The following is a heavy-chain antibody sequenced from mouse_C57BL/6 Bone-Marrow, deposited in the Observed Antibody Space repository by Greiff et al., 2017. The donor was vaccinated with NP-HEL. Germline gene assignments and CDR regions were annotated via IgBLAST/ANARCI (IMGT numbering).Heavy chain of an antibody. D-gene: IGHD1-1*01. CDR2: IYPSDSET. V-gene: IGHV1-61*01. CDR1: GYTFTSYW. CDR3: ARSITTVGGDYFDY. Sequence: QVQLQQPGAELVRPGSSVKLSCKASGYTFTSYWMDWVKQRPGQGLEWIGNIYPSDSETHYNQKFKDKATLTVDKSSSTAYMQLSSLTSEDSAVYYGARSITTVGGDYFDYWGKGTTRTVSS. J-gene: IGHJ2*01.